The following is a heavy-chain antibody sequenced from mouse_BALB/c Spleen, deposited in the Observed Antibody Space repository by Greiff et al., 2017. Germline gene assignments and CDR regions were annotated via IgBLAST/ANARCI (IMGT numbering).Heavy chain of an antibody. CDR1: GYSITSDYA. CDR2: ISYSGST. D-gene: IGHD2-4*01. J-gene: IGHJ4*01. Sequence: EVKLVESGPGLVKPSQSLSLTCTVTGYSITSDYAWNWIRQFPGNQLEWMGYISYSGSTSYNPSLKSRISITRDTSKNQFFLQLNSVTTEDTATYYCARGDYVHYAMDYWGQGTSVTVSS. V-gene: IGHV3-2*02. CDR3: ARGDYVHYAMDY.